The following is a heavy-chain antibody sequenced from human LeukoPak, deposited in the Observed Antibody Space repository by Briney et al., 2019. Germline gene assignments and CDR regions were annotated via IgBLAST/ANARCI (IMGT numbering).Heavy chain of an antibody. V-gene: IGHV3-15*01. Sequence: TGGSLRLSCAASGFTFRNAWMSWVRQAPGKGLEWVGSIKSKTDGGTTDYAAPVKGRFTISRDDSKNTLYLQMNSLKTEDTAVYYCMAVFVQSSHYWGQGTLVTVSS. CDR3: MAVFVQSSHY. D-gene: IGHD1-1*01. CDR2: IKSKTDGGTT. CDR1: GFTFRNAW. J-gene: IGHJ4*02.